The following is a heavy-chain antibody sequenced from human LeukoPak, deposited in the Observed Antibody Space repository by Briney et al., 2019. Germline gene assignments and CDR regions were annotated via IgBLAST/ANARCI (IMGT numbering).Heavy chain of an antibody. J-gene: IGHJ3*02. CDR1: GGSISSTSYY. CDR2: IYYCGGT. D-gene: IGHD5-24*01. Sequence: SETLSLTCTVAGGSISSTSYYWGWIRQPPGKGLECIGSIYYCGGTYYNPSLKSRVTISVDTSKNQFSLKLSSVTASDTAVYYCAQTRGGWLGDAFDIWGKGKRVTVSS. V-gene: IGHV4-39*01. CDR3: AQTRGGWLGDAFDI.